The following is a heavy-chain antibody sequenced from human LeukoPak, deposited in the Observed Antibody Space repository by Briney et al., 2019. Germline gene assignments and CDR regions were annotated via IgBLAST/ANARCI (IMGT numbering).Heavy chain of an antibody. V-gene: IGHV4-39*01. Sequence: PSETLSLTCTVSGGSISSNNYVWGWIRQPPGKGLEWIGSIYDSGSTYYNPSLKSRVTISVDTSKNQFSLKLNSVTAADTAMYYCQSRFLEWLLDYWGQGTLVTVSS. CDR2: IYDSGST. J-gene: IGHJ4*02. CDR3: QSRFLEWLLDY. CDR1: GGSISSNNYV. D-gene: IGHD3-3*01.